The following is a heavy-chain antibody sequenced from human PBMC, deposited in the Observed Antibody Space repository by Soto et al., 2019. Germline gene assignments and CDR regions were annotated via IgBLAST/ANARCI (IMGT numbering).Heavy chain of an antibody. Sequence: VQLQESGPGLVKPSGTLSLTCGVSGDSISSSNWWSWVRQSPGKGLEWIGEIYHSGSTNYNPSLQSRVTMSVDKSKNQFSLKLSSVTAADTAVYYCARVPDTIIITLGDYWGQGTLVTVSS. J-gene: IGHJ4*02. CDR1: GDSISSSNW. V-gene: IGHV4-4*02. CDR3: ARVPDTIIITLGDY. D-gene: IGHD3-16*01. CDR2: IYHSGST.